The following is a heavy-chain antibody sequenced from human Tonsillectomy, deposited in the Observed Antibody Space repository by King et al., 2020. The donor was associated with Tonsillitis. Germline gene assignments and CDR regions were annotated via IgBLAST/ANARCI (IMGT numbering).Heavy chain of an antibody. J-gene: IGHJ3*02. D-gene: IGHD3-9*01. CDR3: ARARNALRYFDWLSEDAFDI. CDR2: INPSGGST. CDR1: GYTFTTYY. V-gene: IGHV1-46*01. Sequence: VQLVESGAEVKKPGASVTVSCKASGYTFTTYYMHWVRQAPGQGLEWMGIINPSGGSTSYAQKFQGRVTMTRDTSTSTVYMELSSLRSEDTAVYYCARARNALRYFDWLSEDAFDIWGQGTMVTVSS.